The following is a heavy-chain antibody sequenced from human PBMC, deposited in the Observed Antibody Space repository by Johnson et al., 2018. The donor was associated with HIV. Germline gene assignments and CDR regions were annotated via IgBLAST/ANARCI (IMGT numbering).Heavy chain of an antibody. Sequence: VQLVESGGGLVQPGGSLRLSCAASGFTFSSYDMHCVRQATGKGLEWVSAIGTAGDTYYPGSVKGRFTISRDNVRNTLHLQMDSLRAEDTAVYYCAKDLPRIRIPTKDDAFDIWGQGTMVTVSS. CDR1: GFTFSSYD. CDR3: AKDLPRIRIPTKDDAFDI. CDR2: IGTAGDT. J-gene: IGHJ3*02. V-gene: IGHV3-13*01. D-gene: IGHD1-26*01.